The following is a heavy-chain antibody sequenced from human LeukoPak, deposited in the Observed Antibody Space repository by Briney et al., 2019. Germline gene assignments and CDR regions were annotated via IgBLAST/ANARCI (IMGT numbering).Heavy chain of an antibody. J-gene: IGHJ5*02. CDR2: INHSGST. Sequence: SETLSLTCAVYGGSFSGYYWSWIRQPPGKGLEWIGEINHSGSTYYNPSLKSRVTISVDRSKNQFSLKLSSVTAADTAVYYCARRDCSGGSCYFNWFDPWGQGTLVTVSS. D-gene: IGHD2-15*01. V-gene: IGHV4-34*01. CDR3: ARRDCSGGSCYFNWFDP. CDR1: GGSFSGYY.